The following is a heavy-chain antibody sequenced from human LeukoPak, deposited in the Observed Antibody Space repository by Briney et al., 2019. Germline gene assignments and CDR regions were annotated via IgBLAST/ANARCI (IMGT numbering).Heavy chain of an antibody. V-gene: IGHV3-30*18. CDR3: AKEGGSKPYSSGWNLGLDY. CDR2: ISYDGSNK. CDR1: GFTFSSYG. D-gene: IGHD6-19*01. J-gene: IGHJ4*02. Sequence: GSSLRLFCAASGFTFSSYGMHWVRQAPGKGLEWVAVISYDGSNKYYADSVKGRFIISRDNSKKTLYLQMNSLRAEDTAVYYCAKEGGSKPYSSGWNLGLDYWGQGTLVTVSS.